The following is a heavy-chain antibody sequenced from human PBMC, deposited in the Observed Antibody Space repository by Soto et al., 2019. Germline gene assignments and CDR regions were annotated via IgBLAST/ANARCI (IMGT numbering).Heavy chain of an antibody. Sequence: GGSLRLSCAASGFPFSIYAMSWVRQSPGKGLEWVSAISGSGGSTYYADSVKGRFTISRDNSKNTLYLQMNSLRAEETDVYYCEKESDPLDSGYYALHYGMDVWGQGTTVTVSS. V-gene: IGHV3-23*01. D-gene: IGHD3-22*01. J-gene: IGHJ6*02. CDR3: EKESDPLDSGYYALHYGMDV. CDR1: GFPFSIYA. CDR2: ISGSGGST.